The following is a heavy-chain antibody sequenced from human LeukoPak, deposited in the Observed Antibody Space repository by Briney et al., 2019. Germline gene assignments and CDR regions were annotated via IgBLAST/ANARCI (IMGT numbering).Heavy chain of an antibody. J-gene: IGHJ4*02. CDR1: GYSISNDYY. CDR2: IYHSGST. D-gene: IGHD4-23*01. CDR3: ARTGVTGGYGY. Sequence: PSETLSLTCAVSGYSISNDYYWGWVRQPPGKGLEWIGNIYHSGSTYKNPSLKSRLTMSLDTSKNQFSLKLSSVTAADTAVYYCARTGVTGGYGYWGQGTLVTVSS. V-gene: IGHV4-38-2*01.